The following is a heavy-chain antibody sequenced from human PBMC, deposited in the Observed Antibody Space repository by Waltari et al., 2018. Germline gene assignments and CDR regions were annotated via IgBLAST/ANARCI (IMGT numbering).Heavy chain of an antibody. V-gene: IGHV3-9*01. CDR1: GGSFSGYY. CDR3: AKGRWELLRDNWFDP. J-gene: IGHJ5*02. CDR2: ISWKSGSI. D-gene: IGHD1-26*01. Sequence: VQLQPWGAGLLKPSETLSLSCAVYGGSFSGYYRSWVRQPPGKGREWVSGISWKSGSIGDADSVKGRFTISRDNAKNSLYLQMNRLRAEDTALYYCAKGRWELLRDNWFDPWGQGTLVIVSS.